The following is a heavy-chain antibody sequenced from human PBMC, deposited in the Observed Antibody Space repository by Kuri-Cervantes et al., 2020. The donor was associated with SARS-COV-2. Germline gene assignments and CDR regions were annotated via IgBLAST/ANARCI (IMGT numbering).Heavy chain of an antibody. D-gene: IGHD3-22*01. Sequence: GESLKISCAASGFTFSSYAMSWVRQAPGKGLEWVSVIYSGGSSTYYADSVKGRFTISRDSSKNTLYLQMNSLRAEDTAVYYCARDLPYYYDSSGYDFDYWGQGTLVTVSS. V-gene: IGHV3-23*03. CDR1: GFTFSSYA. CDR3: ARDLPYYYDSSGYDFDY. J-gene: IGHJ4*02. CDR2: IYSGGSST.